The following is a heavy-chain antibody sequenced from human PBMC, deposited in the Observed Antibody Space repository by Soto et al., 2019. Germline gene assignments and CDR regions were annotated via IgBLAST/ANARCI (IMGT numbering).Heavy chain of an antibody. CDR1: GFTFSNDA. Sequence: EVQVLESGGGLVQPGGSLRLSCAASGFTFSNDAMSWVRQAPGKGIEWVSSIHGGGDYTHYTDSVKGRVTISRDNSRKTPIIQIDSLRSEDTAVYYCAKNRGSGRYANWNFDVWGRGTLVSVSS. J-gene: IGHJ2*01. V-gene: IGHV3-23*01. CDR3: AKNRGSGRYANWNFDV. CDR2: IHGGGDYT. D-gene: IGHD1-26*01.